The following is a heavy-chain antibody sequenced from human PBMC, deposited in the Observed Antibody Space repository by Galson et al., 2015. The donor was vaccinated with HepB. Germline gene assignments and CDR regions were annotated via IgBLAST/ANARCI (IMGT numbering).Heavy chain of an antibody. CDR1: GFTFSSYG. D-gene: IGHD6-13*01. J-gene: IGHJ4*02. CDR3: ARGIAAGDY. Sequence: SLRLSCAASGFTFSSYGMHWVRQAPGKGLEGVAVIWYDGSNKYYADSVKGRFTISRDNSKNTLYLQMNSLRAEDTAVYYCARGIAAGDYRGQGTLVTVSS. V-gene: IGHV3-33*01. CDR2: IWYDGSNK.